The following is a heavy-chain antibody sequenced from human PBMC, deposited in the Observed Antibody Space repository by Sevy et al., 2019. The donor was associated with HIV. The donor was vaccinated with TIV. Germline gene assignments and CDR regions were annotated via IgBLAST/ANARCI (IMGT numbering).Heavy chain of an antibody. J-gene: IGHJ4*02. Sequence: SETLSLTCSVSGGSMNLYFWSRIRQPPGKGLGGIGFLFYSGGTNYNPSLKGRVTILGDMSKNQFSLTMRSVTAADTAVYYCARESIGAIGDFDSWGQGALVTVSS. V-gene: IGHV4-59*01. CDR2: LFYSGGT. CDR3: ARESIGAIGDFDS. D-gene: IGHD1-26*01. CDR1: GGSMNLYF.